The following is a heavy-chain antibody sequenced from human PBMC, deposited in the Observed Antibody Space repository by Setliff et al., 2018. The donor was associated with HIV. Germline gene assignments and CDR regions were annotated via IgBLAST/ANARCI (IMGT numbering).Heavy chain of an antibody. D-gene: IGHD3-3*01. CDR1: GGSFSNYA. CDR2: IIPILGTA. J-gene: IGHJ6*03. V-gene: IGHV1-69*10. CDR3: ARGGTIFGVVISNYYYMDV. Sequence: SVKVSCKASGGSFSNYAISWVRQAPGQGLEWMGGIIPILGTANYAQVRDRVTMTRDTSISTAYMELSRLRSDDTAVYYCARGGTIFGVVISNYYYMDVWGKGTTVTVS.